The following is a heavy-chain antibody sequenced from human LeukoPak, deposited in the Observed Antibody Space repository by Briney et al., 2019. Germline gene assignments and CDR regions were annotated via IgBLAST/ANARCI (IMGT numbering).Heavy chain of an antibody. Sequence: GGSLRLSCAASGFTFSSYGMHWVRQAPGKGLEWVANVNRDGSETYYLDSVKGRFTTSKDNAENSLYLQMNSLRAEDTALYHCARNNGMDVWGQGTTVIVSS. CDR3: ARNNGMDV. CDR1: GFTFSSYG. J-gene: IGHJ6*02. CDR2: VNRDGSET. V-gene: IGHV3-7*03.